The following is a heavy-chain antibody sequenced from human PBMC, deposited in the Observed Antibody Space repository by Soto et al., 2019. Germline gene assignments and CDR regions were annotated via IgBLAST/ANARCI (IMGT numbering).Heavy chain of an antibody. CDR2: IYYSGNT. Sequence: SETLSLTCTVSGGSIRSGGYYWSWVRQNPRKGLEWIGNIYYSGNTYYNPSLKSRLTISVDTSKNQFSLNLSSVTAADTAVYYCARDRLMATAGTACHYCGLDVWGQGTTVTVSS. CDR1: GGSIRSGGYY. V-gene: IGHV4-31*03. D-gene: IGHD5-18*01. CDR3: ARDRLMATAGTACHYCGLDV. J-gene: IGHJ6*02.